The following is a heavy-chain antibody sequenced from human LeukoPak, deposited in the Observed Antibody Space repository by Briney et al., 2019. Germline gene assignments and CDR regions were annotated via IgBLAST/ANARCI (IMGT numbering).Heavy chain of an antibody. J-gene: IGHJ3*02. CDR1: GGSFSGYY. CDR3: ARCVVVVAATRNDAFDI. Sequence: SETLSLTCAVYGGSFSGYYWSWIRQPPGKGLEWIGEINHSGSTNYNPDLKSRVTISVDTTKNHFSLKLSSVTGADTAVYYCARCVVVVAATRNDAFDIWGQGTMVTVSS. D-gene: IGHD2-15*01. V-gene: IGHV4-34*01. CDR2: INHSGST.